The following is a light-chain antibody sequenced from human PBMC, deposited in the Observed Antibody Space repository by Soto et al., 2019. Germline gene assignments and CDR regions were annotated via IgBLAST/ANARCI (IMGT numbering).Light chain of an antibody. CDR3: AAWDDSLSGPVYV. CDR1: SSNIGSNY. V-gene: IGLV1-47*01. CDR2: RNN. Sequence: QSVLTQPPSASGTPGQRVTISCSGSSSNIGSNYVYWYQQLPGTAPKLLIYRNNQRPSGVPDRFSGSKSGTSASLAISGLRSADEADYYCAAWDDSLSGPVYVFGTGTKLTVL. J-gene: IGLJ1*01.